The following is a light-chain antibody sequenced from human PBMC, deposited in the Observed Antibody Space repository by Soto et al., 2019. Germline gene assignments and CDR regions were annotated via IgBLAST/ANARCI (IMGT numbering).Light chain of an antibody. CDR1: SSDVGGYNY. CDR2: DVT. Sequence: QSALTQPSSVSGSPGQSITVSCTATSSDVGGYNYVAWYQHHPGKAPKLMIYDVTNRPSGVSNRFSGSKSGNTASLTISGLQAEDEADYYCSSYTSGSAVVFGGGTKVTVL. CDR3: SSYTSGSAVV. J-gene: IGLJ2*01. V-gene: IGLV2-14*03.